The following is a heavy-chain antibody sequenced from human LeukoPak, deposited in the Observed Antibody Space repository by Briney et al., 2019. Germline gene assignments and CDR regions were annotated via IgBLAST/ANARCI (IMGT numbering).Heavy chain of an antibody. CDR1: GFTFSSYA. Sequence: GGSLRLSCAASGFTFSSYAMSWVRQAPGKGLEWVSAISGSGGSTYYADSVKGRFTISRDNSKNTLYLQMNSLRAEDTAVYYCAKAGFWSGLSSYFDYWGQGTLVTVSS. V-gene: IGHV3-23*01. J-gene: IGHJ4*02. CDR3: AKAGFWSGLSSYFDY. CDR2: ISGSGGST. D-gene: IGHD3-3*01.